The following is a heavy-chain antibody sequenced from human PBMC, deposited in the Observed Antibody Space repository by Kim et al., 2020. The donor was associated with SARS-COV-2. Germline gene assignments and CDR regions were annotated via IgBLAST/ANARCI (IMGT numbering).Heavy chain of an antibody. CDR3: AGQRSSGGSCGGFDP. Sequence: SETLSLTCAVSGGSISSGGYSWSWIRQPPGKGLEWIGYIYHSGSTYYNPSLKSRVTISVYRSKNQFSLKLSSVTAADTAVYYCAGQRSSGGSCGGFDPWGQGTLVTVSS. D-gene: IGHD2-15*01. CDR1: GGSISSGGYS. V-gene: IGHV4-30-2*01. CDR2: IYHSGST. J-gene: IGHJ5*02.